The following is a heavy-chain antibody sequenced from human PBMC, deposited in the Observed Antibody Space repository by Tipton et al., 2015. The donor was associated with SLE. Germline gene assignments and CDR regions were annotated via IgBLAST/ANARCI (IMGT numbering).Heavy chain of an antibody. CDR1: GDSISSNNYY. J-gene: IGHJ5*02. Sequence: TLSLTCTVSGDSISSNNYYWDWIRQPPGKGLEWIGNIYYSGSTHYNPSLKSRVTISVDTSKNQFSLKLSSVTAADTAVYYCARDSSGGYNWFDPWGQGTLVTVSS. D-gene: IGHD3-22*01. CDR3: ARDSSGGYNWFDP. V-gene: IGHV4-39*07. CDR2: IYYSGST.